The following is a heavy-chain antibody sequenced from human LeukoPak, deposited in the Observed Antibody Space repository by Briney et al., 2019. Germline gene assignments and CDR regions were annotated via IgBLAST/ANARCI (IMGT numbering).Heavy chain of an antibody. D-gene: IGHD3-10*01. Sequence: GGSLRLSCAASGFTFDDYGMSWVRQAPGKGLEWVSGINWNGGSTGYADSVKGRFTISRDNAKNSLYLQMNSLRAEDTALYHCARVYGSWSLNWFDPWGQGTLVTVSS. V-gene: IGHV3-20*01. J-gene: IGHJ5*02. CDR1: GFTFDDYG. CDR3: ARVYGSWSLNWFDP. CDR2: INWNGGST.